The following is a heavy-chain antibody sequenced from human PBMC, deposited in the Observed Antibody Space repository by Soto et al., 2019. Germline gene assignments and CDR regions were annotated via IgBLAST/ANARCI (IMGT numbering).Heavy chain of an antibody. D-gene: IGHD2-2*01. CDR2: IIPIFGTA. V-gene: IGHV1-69*12. CDR3: AREVGDIVLVPAATGNWFDP. J-gene: IGHJ5*02. CDR1: GGTFSSYA. Sequence: QVQLVQSGAEVKKPGSSVKVSCKASGGTFSSYAISWVRQAPGQGLEWMGGIIPIFGTANYAQKFQGRVTITADESTSTAYMALSSLRSEDTAVYYCAREVGDIVLVPAATGNWFDPWGQGTLVTVSS.